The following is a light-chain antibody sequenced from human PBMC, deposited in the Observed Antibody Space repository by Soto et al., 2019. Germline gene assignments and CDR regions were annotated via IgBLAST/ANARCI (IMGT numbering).Light chain of an antibody. J-gene: IGLJ1*01. V-gene: IGLV2-23*02. Sequence: QSALTQPASVSGSPGQSITISCTGTSSDVGTYTLVSWYQQHPGKAPKLVIYEVNKRPAGVSKRFSGSKSGDTASLTISGLQAEDAADYYCSSYAGPITFYVFGTGTKLTVL. CDR3: SSYAGPITFYV. CDR2: EVN. CDR1: SSDVGTYTL.